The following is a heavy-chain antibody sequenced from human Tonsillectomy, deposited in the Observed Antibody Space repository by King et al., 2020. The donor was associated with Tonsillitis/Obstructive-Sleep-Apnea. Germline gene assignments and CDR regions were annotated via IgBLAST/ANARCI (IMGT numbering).Heavy chain of an antibody. D-gene: IGHD1-26*01. CDR1: GFTFSNAW. CDR2: IKSKTDGGTT. V-gene: IGHV3-15*07. Sequence: VQLVESGGGLVKPGGSLRLSCAASGFTFSNAWMNWVRQAPGKGLEWVGRIKSKTDGGTTDYAAPVKGRFTISSDESKNTLYLQMNSLKTEDTAVYYCTTDGKIVGAKGFGYWGQGTLVTVSS. J-gene: IGHJ4*02. CDR3: TTDGKIVGAKGFGY.